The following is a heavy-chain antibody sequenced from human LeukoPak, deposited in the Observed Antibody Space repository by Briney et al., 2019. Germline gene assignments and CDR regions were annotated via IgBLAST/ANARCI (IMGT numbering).Heavy chain of an antibody. J-gene: IGHJ4*02. V-gene: IGHV4-61*05. CDR1: GGSISSSSYS. D-gene: IGHD6-19*01. Sequence: NPSETLSLTCTVSGGSISSSSYSWDWIRQPPGKGLEWIGYIHYSGSTKYNPSLKSRVTISVDTSKNQFSLKLSSVTAADTAVYYCARWYSSGWAFDYWGQGTLVTVSS. CDR3: ARWYSSGWAFDY. CDR2: IHYSGST.